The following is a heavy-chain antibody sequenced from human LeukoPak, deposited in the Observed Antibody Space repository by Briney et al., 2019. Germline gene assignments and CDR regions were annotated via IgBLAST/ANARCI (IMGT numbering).Heavy chain of an antibody. V-gene: IGHV4-34*01. Sequence: SETLSLTCAVYGGSFSGYYWSWIRQPPGKGLEWIGEINHSGSTNYNPSLKSRVTISVDTSKNQFSLKLSSVTAADTAVYYCARIGGYYGSGSYSDYWGQGTLVTVSS. D-gene: IGHD3-10*01. CDR3: ARIGGYYGSGSYSDY. CDR1: GGSFSGYY. CDR2: INHSGST. J-gene: IGHJ4*02.